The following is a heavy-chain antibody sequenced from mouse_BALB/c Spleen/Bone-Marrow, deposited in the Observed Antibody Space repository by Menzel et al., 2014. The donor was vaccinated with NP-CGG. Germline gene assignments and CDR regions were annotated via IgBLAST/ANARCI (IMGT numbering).Heavy chain of an antibody. D-gene: IGHD2-13*01. CDR1: GYTFTSYY. CDR3: TREGDSPFAY. V-gene: IGHV1S81*02. J-gene: IGHJ3*01. Sequence: QVQLQQSGAEQVKPGASVKLSCKASGYTFTSYYMYWVKQRPGQGLEWIGEINPSNGGTNFNEKSKSKATLTVDKSSSTAYMQLSSLTSEDSAVYYCTREGDSPFAYWGQGTLVTVSA. CDR2: INPSNGGT.